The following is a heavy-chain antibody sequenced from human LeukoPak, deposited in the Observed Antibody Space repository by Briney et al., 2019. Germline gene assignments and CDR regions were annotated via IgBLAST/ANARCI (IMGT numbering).Heavy chain of an antibody. CDR2: INPSNGDT. D-gene: IGHD6-19*01. V-gene: IGHV1-2*02. CDR1: GYTFSGYY. Sequence: ASVKVSCXASGYTFSGYYIHWVRQAPGQGLEWMAWINPSNGDTNYAQKFQGRVTMTRDTSISTAYMELTRLISDDTAVYYCARVGSSGWYVHPTLDYWGQGTLVTVSS. J-gene: IGHJ4*02. CDR3: ARVGSSGWYVHPTLDY.